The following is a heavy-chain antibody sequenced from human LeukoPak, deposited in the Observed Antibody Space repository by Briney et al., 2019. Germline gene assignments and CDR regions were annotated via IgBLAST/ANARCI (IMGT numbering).Heavy chain of an antibody. CDR2: INPSGGRT. CDR3: ATLMGSGYPGY. CDR1: GYTFTSYY. Sequence: ASVKVSCKASGYTFTSYYIHWVRQAPGQGLEWMGIINPSGGRTTYAQKFQGRVTMTRDTSTTTVYMELSSLRSEDTAVYYCATLMGSGYPGYWGQETLVTVSS. V-gene: IGHV1-46*01. J-gene: IGHJ4*02. D-gene: IGHD3-22*01.